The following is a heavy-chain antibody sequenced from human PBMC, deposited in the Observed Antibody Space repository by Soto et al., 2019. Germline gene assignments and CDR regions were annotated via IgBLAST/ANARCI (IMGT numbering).Heavy chain of an antibody. D-gene: IGHD6-19*01. V-gene: IGHV4-59*01. J-gene: IGHJ4*02. CDR3: ARSVAVPGAHIDY. CDR1: GGSISGSY. Sequence: SETLSLTCSGSGGSISGSYWSWIRQSPGKGLEWLGYVYYTGSTNYSPSLRSRVSISVDTSKNEFSLRLSSVTAADTAVYFCARSVAVPGAHIDYWGQGTQVTVSS. CDR2: VYYTGST.